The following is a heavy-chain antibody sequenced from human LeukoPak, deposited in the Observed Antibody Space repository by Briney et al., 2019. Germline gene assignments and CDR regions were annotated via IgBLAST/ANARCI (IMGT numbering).Heavy chain of an antibody. Sequence: GRSLRLSCVASGFIVSSDYMSWVRQAPGKGLEWDSVTYSGGRTYYADSVKGRFTISRDNSKNTLYLQMNSLRAEDTAVYYCARGNSGSSYVEYYYGMDVWGQGTTVTVSS. CDR2: TYSGGRT. CDR3: ARGNSGSSYVEYYYGMDV. CDR1: GFIVSSDY. V-gene: IGHV3-53*01. J-gene: IGHJ6*02. D-gene: IGHD1-26*01.